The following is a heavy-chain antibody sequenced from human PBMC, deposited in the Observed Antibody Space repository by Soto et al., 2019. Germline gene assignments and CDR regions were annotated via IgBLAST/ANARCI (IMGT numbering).Heavy chain of an antibody. J-gene: IGHJ4*02. Sequence: QVQLVQSGTEVKEPGASVKVSCKASGYTFISYDINWVRQSSGQGLEWMGWMNPNSGNAGYVQKFQGRVTMTRNTSISTAYMELSSLRSEYTAIYYCSSMWVATMVIDSWCQGSLGTVSS. CDR2: MNPNSGNA. CDR3: SSMWVATMVIDS. D-gene: IGHD3-10*01. V-gene: IGHV1-8*01. CDR1: GYTFISYD.